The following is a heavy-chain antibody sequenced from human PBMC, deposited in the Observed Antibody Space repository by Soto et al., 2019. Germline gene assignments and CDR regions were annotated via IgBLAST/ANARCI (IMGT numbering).Heavy chain of an antibody. Sequence: SETLCLTCTFSGFSLSGSIYYLGWMRPPPGKGLEWIGSIYYSGSTNYNPSLKSRVTISVDTSKNQFSLKLSSVTAADTAVYYCARNAVHSSGFTDYWGQGTLVTVSS. CDR1: GFSLSGSIYY. CDR2: IYYSGST. D-gene: IGHD6-19*01. CDR3: ARNAVHSSGFTDY. J-gene: IGHJ4*02. V-gene: IGHV4-39*01.